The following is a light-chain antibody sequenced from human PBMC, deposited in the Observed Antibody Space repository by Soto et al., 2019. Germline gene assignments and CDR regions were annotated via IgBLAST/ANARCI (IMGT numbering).Light chain of an antibody. Sequence: DIQMAQSPSSLSASIGDRVTITCRASQGISEYLAWYQQRPGNAPNLLIYGASILQSGVPSRFSGSGSGTHFTLTISSLQPEDVATYYCQQSYSTPPTFGGGTNVEIK. CDR3: QQSYSTPPT. J-gene: IGKJ4*01. V-gene: IGKV1-27*01. CDR1: QGISEY. CDR2: GAS.